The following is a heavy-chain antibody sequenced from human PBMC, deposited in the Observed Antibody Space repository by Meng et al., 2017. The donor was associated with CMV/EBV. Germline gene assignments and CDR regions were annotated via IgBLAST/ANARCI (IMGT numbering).Heavy chain of an antibody. D-gene: IGHD3-3*01. Sequence: SGFSLSTSGVGVGWLRQPPGKALEWLALIYWNDDKRYSPSLKSRLTITKDTSKNQVVLTMTNMDPVDTATYYCAHSVKDFGVNHYFDYWGQGTLVTVSS. V-gene: IGHV2-5*01. CDR2: IYWNDDK. J-gene: IGHJ4*02. CDR1: GFSLSTSGVG. CDR3: AHSVKDFGVNHYFDY.